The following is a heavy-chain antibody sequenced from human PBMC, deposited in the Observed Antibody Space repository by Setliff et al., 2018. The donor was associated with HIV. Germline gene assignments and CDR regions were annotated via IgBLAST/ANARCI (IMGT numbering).Heavy chain of an antibody. CDR1: GDSISNGVFY. D-gene: IGHD1-26*01. V-gene: IGHV4-31*01. Sequence: KTSETLSLTCTVSGDSISNGVFYWSWVRQHPGKGLEWIGYIFSSGSTFYKPSLKSPVTMSLDASRNQFSLELISVTAADTAVYYCAGGPGTTSIDYWAQGTLVTVSS. CDR3: AGGPGTTSIDY. J-gene: IGHJ4*02. CDR2: IFSSGST.